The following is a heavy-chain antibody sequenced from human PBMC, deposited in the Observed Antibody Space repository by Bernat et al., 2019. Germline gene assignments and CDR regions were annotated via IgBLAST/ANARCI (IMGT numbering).Heavy chain of an antibody. CDR2: ITDRGGGP. CDR3: AKGLASSWPGSDC. V-gene: IGHV3-23*01. CDR1: GFTFSTYA. D-gene: IGHD6-13*01. Sequence: EVQLLESGGGLVQPGGSLRLFCTASGFTFSTYAMTWVRQAPGKGLEWVSTITDRGGGPYYADPVKGRFTISRDNSKSTLYLQMNSLRAEDTALYYCAKGLASSWPGSDCWGQGTLVTVSS. J-gene: IGHJ4*02.